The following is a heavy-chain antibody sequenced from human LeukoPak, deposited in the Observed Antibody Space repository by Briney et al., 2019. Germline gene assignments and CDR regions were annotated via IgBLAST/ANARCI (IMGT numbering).Heavy chain of an antibody. CDR2: INHSGST. CDR1: GGSMIDHY. J-gene: IGHJ4*02. D-gene: IGHD3-10*01. CDR3: ARGEIDYYGSGSYWSPIDY. Sequence: SETLSLTCTVSGGSMIDHYWSWVRQPPGKGLEWIGEINHSGSTNYNPSLKSRVTISVDTSKNQFSLKLSSVTAADTAVYYCARGEIDYYGSGSYWSPIDYWGQGTLVTVSS. V-gene: IGHV4-34*01.